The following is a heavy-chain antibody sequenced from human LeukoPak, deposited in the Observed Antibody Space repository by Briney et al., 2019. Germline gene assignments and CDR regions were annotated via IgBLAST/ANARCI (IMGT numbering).Heavy chain of an antibody. CDR3: ARDPSDI. CDR2: INQDGSEK. Sequence: GGSLRLSCAAAGFTFSSNWMGWVRPAPGKGMEWVANINQDGSEKYYVDSVKGRFTISRDNAKNSVYLQMNRLRAEDTAVYYCARDPSDIWGQGTMVTVSS. V-gene: IGHV3-7*01. CDR1: GFTFSSNW. J-gene: IGHJ3*02.